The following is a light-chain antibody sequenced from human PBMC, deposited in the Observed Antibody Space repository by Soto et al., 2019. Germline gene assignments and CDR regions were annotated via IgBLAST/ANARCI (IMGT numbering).Light chain of an antibody. J-gene: IGLJ2*01. CDR2: DVS. CDR1: SSVVGGYNY. Sequence: QSVLTQPASVSGSPGQSITISCTGTSSVVGGYNYVSWYQQHPGKAPKLMIYDVSNRPSGVSNRFTGSKSGNTASLTISGLPAEDEADYYCSSYTSSSTRVFGGGTKLTVL. CDR3: SSYTSSSTRV. V-gene: IGLV2-14*01.